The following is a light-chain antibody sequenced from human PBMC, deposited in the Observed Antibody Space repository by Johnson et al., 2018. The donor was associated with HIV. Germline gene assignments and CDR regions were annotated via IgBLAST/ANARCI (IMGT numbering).Light chain of an antibody. CDR2: ENK. CDR3: GAWDSGLTAHFV. J-gene: IGLJ1*01. CDR1: NSNIGYNS. Sequence: QAVLTQPPSVSAAPGQRVTISCSGNNSNIGYNSVSWYQQVPGTAPKLLIYENKKRPSGIADRFSASKSGMSATLDITGLQTGDEADYYCGAWDSGLTAHFVFGSGTTITVL. V-gene: IGLV1-51*02.